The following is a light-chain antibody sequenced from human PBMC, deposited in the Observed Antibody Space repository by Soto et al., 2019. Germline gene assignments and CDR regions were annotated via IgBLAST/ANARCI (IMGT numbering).Light chain of an antibody. CDR2: EVS. CDR3: SSYTSSSTLV. V-gene: IGLV2-14*01. J-gene: IGLJ1*01. CDR1: ISDVGGYNY. Sequence: QYALTQPASVSGSPGQSITISCTGTISDVGGYNYVSWYQQHPGKAPKLMIYEVSNRPSGVSNRFSGSKSGNTASLTISGLQAEYEADYYCSSYTSSSTLVFGNGTQLTVL.